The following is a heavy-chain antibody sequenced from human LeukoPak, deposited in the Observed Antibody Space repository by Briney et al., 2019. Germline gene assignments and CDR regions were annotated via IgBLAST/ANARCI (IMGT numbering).Heavy chain of an antibody. J-gene: IGHJ4*02. Sequence: ASVKVSCKASGYTFTSYDINWVRQATGQGLEWMGWMNPNSGNTGYAQKFQGRVTMTRNTSISTAYMELSSLRSEDTAVYYCARGTPGKAAVAFYLFDYWGQGTLVTVSS. D-gene: IGHD6-19*01. V-gene: IGHV1-8*01. CDR1: GYTFTSYD. CDR2: MNPNSGNT. CDR3: ARGTPGKAAVAFYLFDY.